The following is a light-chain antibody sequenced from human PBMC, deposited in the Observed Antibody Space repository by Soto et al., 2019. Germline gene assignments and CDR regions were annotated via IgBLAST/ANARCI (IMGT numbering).Light chain of an antibody. CDR3: QQYTDWPLT. CDR1: QSVTSNY. Sequence: EVVMTQSPATLSVSPGERATLSCRASQSVTSNYLAWYQQKPGQAPRLLIYGISTGATGVPDRFSGSGSGTDFTLTISRLEPEDFAVYYCQQYTDWPLTFGQGTKVDIK. V-gene: IGKV3-20*01. J-gene: IGKJ1*01. CDR2: GIS.